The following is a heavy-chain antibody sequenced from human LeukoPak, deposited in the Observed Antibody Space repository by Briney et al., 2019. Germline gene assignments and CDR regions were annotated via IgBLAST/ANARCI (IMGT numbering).Heavy chain of an antibody. Sequence: GASVKVSCKASGYTFTSYGISWVRQAPGQGVEGRGWIGAYKGNTNYAQKLQGRVTMTTDTSTSTAYMELRSLRSDDTAVYYCARDREWVRTGPNFDIWGQGTMATVSS. V-gene: IGHV1-18*01. CDR3: ARDREWVRTGPNFDI. CDR2: IGAYKGNT. CDR1: GYTFTSYG. D-gene: IGHD3-3*01. J-gene: IGHJ3*02.